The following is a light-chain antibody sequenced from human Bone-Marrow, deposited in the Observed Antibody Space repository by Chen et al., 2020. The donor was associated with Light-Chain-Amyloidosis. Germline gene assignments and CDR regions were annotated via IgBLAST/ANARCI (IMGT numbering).Light chain of an antibody. CDR3: QVWDSSSDGYV. Sequence: SYVLTQPPSVSVAPGQTARITCGGYNIGSESVHWYQQRPGQAPVLVVYDDSDRPSGIPERFSGSNSGDTATLTISRVEAGDEADYYCQVWDSSSDGYVFGTGTKVTVL. CDR2: DDS. J-gene: IGLJ1*01. CDR1: NIGSES. V-gene: IGLV3-21*02.